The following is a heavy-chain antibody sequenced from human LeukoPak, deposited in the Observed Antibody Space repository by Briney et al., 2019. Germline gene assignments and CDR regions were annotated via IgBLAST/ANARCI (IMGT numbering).Heavy chain of an antibody. CDR1: GGSISSSSYY. Sequence: SETLSLTCTVSGGSISSSSYYWGWIRQPPGKGLEWIGSIYYSGSTYYSGSTYYNPSLKSRVTISVDTSKNQFSLKLNSVTAADTAVYYCARGYEEPTARSLNWLDPWGQGTLVTVSS. D-gene: IGHD2-2*01. CDR3: ARGYEEPTARSLNWLDP. J-gene: IGHJ5*02. CDR2: IYYSGSTYYSGST. V-gene: IGHV4-39*01.